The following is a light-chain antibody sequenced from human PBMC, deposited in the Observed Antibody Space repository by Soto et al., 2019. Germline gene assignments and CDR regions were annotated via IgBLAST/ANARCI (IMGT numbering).Light chain of an antibody. CDR3: QKYNSAPRT. CDR1: QGISNY. CDR2: AAS. J-gene: IGKJ1*01. V-gene: IGKV1-27*01. Sequence: DIQMTQSPSSLSASVGDRVTITCRASQGISNYLAWYQQKPGKVPKLLIYAASTLQSGVPSRFSGSGSGTDFTLTISNLQTEDVATYYCQKYNSAPRTFGQGTQVDIK.